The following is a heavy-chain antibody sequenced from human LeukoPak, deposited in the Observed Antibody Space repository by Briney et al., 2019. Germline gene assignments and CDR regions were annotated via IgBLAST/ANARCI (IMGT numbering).Heavy chain of an antibody. CDR2: IIPIFGTT. CDR1: GGTFSTYA. CDR3: ARGGVQYYYDSSGYYSLVY. J-gene: IGHJ4*02. D-gene: IGHD3-22*01. V-gene: IGHV1-69*05. Sequence: ASVKVSCKASGGTFSTYAISWVRQAPGQGLEWMGGIIPIFGTTNYAQKFQGRVTITMDESTSTAYMELSSLRSEDTAVYYCARGGVQYYYDSSGYYSLVYWGQGTMVTVSS.